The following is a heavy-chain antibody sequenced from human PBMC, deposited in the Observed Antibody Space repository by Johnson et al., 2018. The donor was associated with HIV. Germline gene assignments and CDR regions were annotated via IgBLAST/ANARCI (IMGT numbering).Heavy chain of an antibody. V-gene: IGHV3-7*01. CDR1: GFTFNNYC. Sequence: VQLVESGGDLVQPGGSLRLSCAASGFTFNNYCMSWVRQAPGRGLEWVANIKQDGSEKFYVDSVKGRFTITRDNAENSLYLQMNSLIAEDTAVYYCARANYYHNWGQGTMVTVSS. CDR2: IKQDGSEK. CDR3: ARANYYHN. J-gene: IGHJ3*02. D-gene: IGHD3-10*01.